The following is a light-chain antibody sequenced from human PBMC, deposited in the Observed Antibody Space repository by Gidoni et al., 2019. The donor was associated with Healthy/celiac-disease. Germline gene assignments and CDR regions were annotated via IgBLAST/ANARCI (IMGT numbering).Light chain of an antibody. CDR3: QQLNSYPRT. Sequence: DIKLTQSPSFLSASVGDRVTITCRASQGISSYLAWYQQKPGKAPKLLIYAASTLQSGVPSRFSGSGSGTEFTLTISSLQPEDFATYYCQQLNSYPRTFGPGTKVEIK. CDR1: QGISSY. V-gene: IGKV1-9*01. CDR2: AAS. J-gene: IGKJ1*01.